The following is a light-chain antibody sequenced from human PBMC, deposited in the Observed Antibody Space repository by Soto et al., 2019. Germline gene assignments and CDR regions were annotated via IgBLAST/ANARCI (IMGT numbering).Light chain of an antibody. Sequence: EIVMTQSPATLSVSPGERATLSCRASQSVSSNLAWYQQKPGQAPRLLIYGASTMAPGIPARFSGSGSGTEFTLTISSLQSEDLAVYYCQQYNSWPPLTFGGGTKVEIK. CDR1: QSVSSN. J-gene: IGKJ4*01. CDR3: QQYNSWPPLT. CDR2: GAS. V-gene: IGKV3-15*01.